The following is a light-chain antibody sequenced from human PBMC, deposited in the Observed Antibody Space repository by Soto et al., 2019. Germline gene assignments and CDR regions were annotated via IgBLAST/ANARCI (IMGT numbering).Light chain of an antibody. J-gene: IGKJ1*01. CDR3: QQSNSYSRT. CDR1: QSISMW. Sequence: DTQITQSPSTLSASVEDRATITCRASQSISMWLAWYEQKQSKAPTLLLYMASSLESGGPSRFSGSGSGTELTLTISSLQPDYYANYYCQQSNSYSRTFGQGTKVDIK. CDR2: MAS. V-gene: IGKV1-5*03.